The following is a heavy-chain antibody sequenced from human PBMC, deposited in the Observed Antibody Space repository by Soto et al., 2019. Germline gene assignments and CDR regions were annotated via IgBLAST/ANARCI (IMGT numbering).Heavy chain of an antibody. D-gene: IGHD5-12*01. CDR1: GFTFDDYA. Sequence: EVQLVGSGGGLVQPGRSLRLSCAASGFTFDDYAMHWVRQAPGKGLEWVSGISWNSGSIGYADSVKGRFTISRDNAKNSLYLQMNSLRAEDTALYYCAKGLYSGYDSPPDYWGQGTLVTVSS. V-gene: IGHV3-9*01. J-gene: IGHJ4*02. CDR3: AKGLYSGYDSPPDY. CDR2: ISWNSGSI.